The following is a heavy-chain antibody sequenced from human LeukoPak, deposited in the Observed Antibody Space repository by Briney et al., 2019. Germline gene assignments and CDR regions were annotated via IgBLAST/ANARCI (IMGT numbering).Heavy chain of an antibody. CDR3: ARAIYDSSGYLSPHFDY. J-gene: IGHJ4*02. Sequence: PGGSLRLSYAASGFTFSSYDMHWVRHATGKGLEWVSAIGTAGDTYYPGSVKGRFTISRENAKNSLYLQMNSLRAGDTAVYYCARAIYDSSGYLSPHFDYWGQGTLVTVSS. D-gene: IGHD3-22*01. V-gene: IGHV3-13*01. CDR2: IGTAGDT. CDR1: GFTFSSYD.